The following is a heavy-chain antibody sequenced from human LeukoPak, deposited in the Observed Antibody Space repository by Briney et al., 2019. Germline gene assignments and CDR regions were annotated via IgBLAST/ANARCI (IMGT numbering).Heavy chain of an antibody. Sequence: ASVKVSCKASGYTFTSYDINWVRQATGQGLERMGWMNPNSGNTGYAQKFQGRVTMTRNTSISTAYMELSSLRSGDTAVYYCAILTMVRGGGNWGQGTLVTVSS. V-gene: IGHV1-8*01. D-gene: IGHD3-10*01. CDR1: GYTFTSYD. CDR2: MNPNSGNT. CDR3: AILTMVRGGGN. J-gene: IGHJ4*02.